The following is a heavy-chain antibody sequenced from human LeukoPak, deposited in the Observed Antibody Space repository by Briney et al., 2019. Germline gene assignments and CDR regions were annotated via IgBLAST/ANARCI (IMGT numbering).Heavy chain of an antibody. Sequence: GASVKVSCKASGYTFTSYYMHWVRQAPGQGLEWMGLINPSGGSTSYAQKFQGRVTMTRDTSTSTVYMELSSLRSEDTAVYYCARDSEPVEMATGMAFDIWGQGTMVTVSS. CDR3: ARDSEPVEMATGMAFDI. J-gene: IGHJ3*02. CDR2: INPSGGST. D-gene: IGHD5-24*01. V-gene: IGHV1-46*01. CDR1: GYTFTSYY.